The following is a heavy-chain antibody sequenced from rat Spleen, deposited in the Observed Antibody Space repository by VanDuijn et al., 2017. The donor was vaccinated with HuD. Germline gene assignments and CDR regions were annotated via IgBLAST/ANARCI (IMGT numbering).Heavy chain of an antibody. V-gene: IGHV5-19*01. J-gene: IGHJ3*01. CDR3: ATAGTRISRFAY. CDR1: GFTFSNYG. Sequence: EVQLVESGGGLVQPGRSLKLSCAVSGFTFSNYGMHWIRQAPTKGLEWVASISPSGAITDYRDSVKGRFAISRDIAKSALYLQMDSLGSEDTATYYCATAGTRISRFAYWGQGTLVTVSS. D-gene: IGHD1-4*01. CDR2: ISPSGAIT.